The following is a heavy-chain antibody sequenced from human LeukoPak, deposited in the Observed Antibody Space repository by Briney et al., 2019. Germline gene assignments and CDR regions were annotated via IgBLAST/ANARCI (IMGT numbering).Heavy chain of an antibody. Sequence: GGSLRLSCAASGFTFDDYAMHWVRQAPGKGLEWVSGISWNSGSIGYADSVKGRFTISRDNAENSLYLQMNSLRAEDTALYYCAKDRRELLYYLDYWGQGTLVTVSS. J-gene: IGHJ4*02. CDR3: AKDRRELLYYLDY. D-gene: IGHD1-26*01. V-gene: IGHV3-9*01. CDR1: GFTFDDYA. CDR2: ISWNSGSI.